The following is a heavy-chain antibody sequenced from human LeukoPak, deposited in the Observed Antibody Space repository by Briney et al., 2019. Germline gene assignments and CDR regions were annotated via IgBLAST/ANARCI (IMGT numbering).Heavy chain of an antibody. Sequence: PSVKVSCKASGYTFTSYDFNWLRQPTGQGLEWMGWMNPNSSNTGYAQKFQGRVTMTRSTSISTAYMEMSSLRFEDTAVYYCTRSVRNGHIDYWGQGTLVTVSS. CDR2: MNPNSSNT. CDR3: TRSVRNGHIDY. CDR1: GYTFTSYD. J-gene: IGHJ4*02. D-gene: IGHD2-21*01. V-gene: IGHV1-8*01.